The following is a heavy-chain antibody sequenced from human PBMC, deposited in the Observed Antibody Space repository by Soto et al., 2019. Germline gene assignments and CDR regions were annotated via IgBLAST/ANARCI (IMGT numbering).Heavy chain of an antibody. CDR2: IIPILGIA. D-gene: IGHD6-19*01. CDR3: GRPAHGIAVAGRGY. Sequence: SVKVSCKASGGTFSSYTISWVRQAPGQGLEWMGRIIPILGIANYAQKFQGRVTITADKSTSTAYMELSSLRSEDAAVYYCGRPAHGIAVAGRGYWGQGPLVTVSS. CDR1: GGTFSSYT. V-gene: IGHV1-69*02. J-gene: IGHJ4*02.